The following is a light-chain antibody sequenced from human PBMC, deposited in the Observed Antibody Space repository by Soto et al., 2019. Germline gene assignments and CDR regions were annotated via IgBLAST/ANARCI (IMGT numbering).Light chain of an antibody. J-gene: IGKJ2*01. V-gene: IGKV3-15*01. CDR2: GAS. Sequence: EIVMTQSPATLSVSPGERATLSCRASQSVSSNLAWYQQKPGQAPRLLIYGASTRATGIPARFSGSGSGTELTLNISSLQSEAFAVYYCQQYNNSPQTFGQGTKLEIK. CDR1: QSVSSN. CDR3: QQYNNSPQT.